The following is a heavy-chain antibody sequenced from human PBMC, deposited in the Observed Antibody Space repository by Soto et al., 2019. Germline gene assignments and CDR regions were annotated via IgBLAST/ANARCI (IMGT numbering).Heavy chain of an antibody. V-gene: IGHV3-73*02. J-gene: IGHJ5*02. Sequence: EVQLVESGGGLVQPGGSLKLSCAASGFAFSGSAMYWVRQASGKGPEWVGRIRSKGHNYATEYAASVKGRFTISREDSKSTAYLQMNSLQTEDTGVYYCTRDLFSYDYSGILWFDPWGQGTLVTVSS. CDR2: IRSKGHNYAT. CDR3: TRDLFSYDYSGILWFDP. CDR1: GFAFSGSA. D-gene: IGHD3-16*01.